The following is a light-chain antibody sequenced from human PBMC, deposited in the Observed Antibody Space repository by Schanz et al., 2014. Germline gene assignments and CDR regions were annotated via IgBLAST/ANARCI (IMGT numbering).Light chain of an antibody. CDR1: QSISSN. Sequence: IQMTQSPSTLSASVGDRVTITCRASQSISSNLAWYQQKPGKAPKLLIYAASSLQSGVPSRFSGSGSGTDFTLTIRSLQPEDFATYFCQQTYTTPQTFGQGTKVEIK. V-gene: IGKV1-39*01. J-gene: IGKJ1*01. CDR2: AAS. CDR3: QQTYTTPQT.